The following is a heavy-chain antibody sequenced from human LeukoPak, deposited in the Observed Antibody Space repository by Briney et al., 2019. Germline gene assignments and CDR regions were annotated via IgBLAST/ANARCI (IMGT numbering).Heavy chain of an antibody. V-gene: IGHV1-69*05. CDR3: ARGKGDPPNDI. CDR2: VIPIFGTA. Sequence: GASVKVSCKASGGTFSSYAISWVRQAPGQGLECMGGVIPIFGTANYAQKFQGRVTMTRDTSISTAYMELSRLRSDDTAVYYCARGKGDPPNDIWGQGTMVTVSS. D-gene: IGHD3-16*01. CDR1: GGTFSSYA. J-gene: IGHJ3*02.